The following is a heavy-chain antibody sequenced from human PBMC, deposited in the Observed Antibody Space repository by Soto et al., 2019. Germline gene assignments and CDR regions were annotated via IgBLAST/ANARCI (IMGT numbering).Heavy chain of an antibody. CDR1: GFTFSSYA. CDR3: AKRAYYYDSSGYYPGAFDI. Sequence: PEGSLILSCAASGFTFSSYAMSWVRQAPGKGLDWVSAISGSGGSTYYADSVKGRFTISRDNSKNTLYLQMNSLRAEDTAVYYCAKRAYYYDSSGYYPGAFDIWGQGTMVTVSS. D-gene: IGHD3-22*01. V-gene: IGHV3-23*01. J-gene: IGHJ3*02. CDR2: ISGSGGST.